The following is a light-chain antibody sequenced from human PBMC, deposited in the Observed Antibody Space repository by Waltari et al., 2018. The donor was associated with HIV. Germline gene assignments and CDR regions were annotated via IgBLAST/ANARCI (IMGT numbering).Light chain of an antibody. Sequence: EIVLTQSPGALSVSPGGGATLSCRASQNIGVPFAWYQQKPGQPPRLLIYDASHLPTGIPPRFSGSGSGTDFTLTISSLEIEDFAVYYCQQRRTWATFGGGTKVEIK. CDR2: DAS. J-gene: IGKJ4*01. V-gene: IGKV3-11*01. CDR3: QQRRTWAT. CDR1: QNIGVP.